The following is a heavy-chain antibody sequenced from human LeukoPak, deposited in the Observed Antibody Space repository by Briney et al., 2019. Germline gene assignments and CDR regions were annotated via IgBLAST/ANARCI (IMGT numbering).Heavy chain of an antibody. CDR3: ARLPAYCSTTSCSFDS. D-gene: IGHD2-2*01. CDR1: GGSISSSSYY. Sequence: PSETLSLTCTVSGGSISSSSYYCGWIRQPPGKGLEWIGNIYYSGSTYYNPSLKSRVTISVDTSKNQFSLKLTSVTAADTAVYYCARLPAYCSTTSCSFDSWGQGTLVAVSS. V-gene: IGHV4-39*01. CDR2: IYYSGST. J-gene: IGHJ4*02.